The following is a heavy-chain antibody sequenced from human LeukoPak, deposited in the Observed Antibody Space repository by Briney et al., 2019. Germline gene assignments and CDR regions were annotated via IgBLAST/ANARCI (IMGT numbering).Heavy chain of an antibody. D-gene: IGHD5-18*01. V-gene: IGHV3-21*01. J-gene: IGHJ4*02. CDR2: ISSSSSYI. CDR3: ARVWVRGYSYGNFDY. CDR1: GFTFSSYS. Sequence: GGSLRLSCAASGFTFSSYSMNWVRQAPGKGLEWVSSISSSSSYIYYADSVKGRFTISRDNAKNSLYLQMNSLRAEDTAFYYCARVWVRGYSYGNFDYWGQGTLVTVSS.